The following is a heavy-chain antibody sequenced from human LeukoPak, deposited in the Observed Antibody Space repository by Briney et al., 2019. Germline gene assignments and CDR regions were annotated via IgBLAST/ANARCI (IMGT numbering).Heavy chain of an antibody. J-gene: IGHJ4*02. CDR3: AREMTTEAFDY. CDR1: RFTFSSYG. V-gene: IGHV3-21*01. Sequence: GGSLRLSCAASRFTFSSYGMHWVRQAPGKGLEWVSCIGGSGRSIYYADSVKGRFTISRDNAKNSLYLQMNSLRAEDTAVYYCAREMTTEAFDYWGQGTLVTVSS. CDR2: IGGSGRSI. D-gene: IGHD4-11*01.